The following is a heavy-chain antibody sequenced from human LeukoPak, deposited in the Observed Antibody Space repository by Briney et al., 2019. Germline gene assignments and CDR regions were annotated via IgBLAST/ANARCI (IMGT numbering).Heavy chain of an antibody. Sequence: SETLSLTCTVSGGSISSYYWSWIRQPPGKGLEWIGYIYYSGSTNYNPSLKSRVTISVDTSKNQFSLKLSSVTAADTAVYYCARLRSTAAAGLDYWGQGTLVTVSS. CDR3: ARLRSTAAAGLDY. CDR1: GGSISSYY. J-gene: IGHJ4*02. V-gene: IGHV4-59*08. D-gene: IGHD6-13*01. CDR2: IYYSGST.